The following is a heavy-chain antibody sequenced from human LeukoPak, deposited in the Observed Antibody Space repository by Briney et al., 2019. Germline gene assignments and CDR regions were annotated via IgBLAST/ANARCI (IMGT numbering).Heavy chain of an antibody. Sequence: SVTLSLTCTVSGYSISGGYHWGWIRQPPGKGLEWIGSLYHSGSTYYNPSLKSRVTISVDTSKNQFSLKLNSVTAADTAVYYCARVFYDTSGYYYRGLYYFDSWGQGTLVTVSS. V-gene: IGHV4-38-2*02. J-gene: IGHJ4*02. CDR1: GYSISGGYH. CDR3: ARVFYDTSGYYYRGLYYFDS. CDR2: LYHSGST. D-gene: IGHD3-22*01.